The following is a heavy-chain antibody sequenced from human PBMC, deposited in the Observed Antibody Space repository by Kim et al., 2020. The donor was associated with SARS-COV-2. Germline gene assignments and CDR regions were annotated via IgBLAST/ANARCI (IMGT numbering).Heavy chain of an antibody. J-gene: IGHJ4*02. D-gene: IGHD3-10*01. CDR2: GST. V-gene: IGHV4-39*01. CDR3: ARGRMSYWDY. Sequence: GSTYYNPSLKSRVTRSVDTSKNQFSLKLGSVTAADTAVYYCARGRMSYWDYWGQGTLVTVSS.